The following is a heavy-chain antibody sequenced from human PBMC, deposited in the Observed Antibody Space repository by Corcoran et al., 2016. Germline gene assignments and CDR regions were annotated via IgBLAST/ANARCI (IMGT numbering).Heavy chain of an antibody. D-gene: IGHD1-20*01. Sequence: QVQLVHSGAEVRKPGASVKVSCKASGYTFTSYGISWVRQAPGQGLEWMGWISAYNGNTNYAQKLQGRVTMTTDTSTSTAYMELRSLRSDATAVYCCAGDGSCNWNDDPGRLAFEIGGQGTMVTVSS. CDR2: ISAYNGNT. CDR1: GYTFTSYG. V-gene: IGHV1-18*01. CDR3: AGDGSCNWNDDPGRLAFEI. J-gene: IGHJ3*02.